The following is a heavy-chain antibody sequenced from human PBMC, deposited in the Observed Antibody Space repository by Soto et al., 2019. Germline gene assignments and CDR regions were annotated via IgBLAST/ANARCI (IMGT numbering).Heavy chain of an antibody. CDR3: ARSADSFLEWFHRPGVADPYDP. CDR2: INPSGGST. D-gene: IGHD3-3*02. Sequence: GASVKVSCKASGYTFTSYYMHWVRQAPGQGLEWMGIINPSGGSTSYAQKFQGRVTMTRDTSTSTVYMELSSLRSEDTAVYYCARSADSFLEWFHRPGVADPYDPWGQGTLVTVSS. J-gene: IGHJ5*02. V-gene: IGHV1-46*03. CDR1: GYTFTSYY.